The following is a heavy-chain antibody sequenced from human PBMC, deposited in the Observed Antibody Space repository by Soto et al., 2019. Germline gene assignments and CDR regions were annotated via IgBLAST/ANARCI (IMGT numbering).Heavy chain of an antibody. CDR2: ITPVFGTA. D-gene: IGHD4-17*01. Sequence: QVQLVQSGAEVKKPGSSVKVSCKASADTFNSYSLSWLRQAPGQRLEWMGGITPVFGTADYAQSFEDRLTITADDSTNTVYLELSSLRSADTAVYYCARSLEGTTVTNWFDPWGQGALVTVSS. V-gene: IGHV1-69*01. CDR1: ADTFNSYS. CDR3: ARSLEGTTVTNWFDP. J-gene: IGHJ5*02.